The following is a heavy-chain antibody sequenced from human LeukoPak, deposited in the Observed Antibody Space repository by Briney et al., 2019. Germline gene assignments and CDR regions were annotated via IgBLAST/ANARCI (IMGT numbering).Heavy chain of an antibody. Sequence: PGGSLRLSCAASGFTFSTYWMSWVRQAPGKGLEWVANIHQDGNEKYYVDSVKGRFTISRDNAKNSLFLQMNNLRAEDTAVYYCARVSRSGITIFGVVMGYNWFDPWGQGTLVTVSS. CDR2: IHQDGNEK. CDR3: ARVSRSGITIFGVVMGYNWFDP. V-gene: IGHV3-7*01. D-gene: IGHD3-3*01. J-gene: IGHJ5*02. CDR1: GFTFSTYW.